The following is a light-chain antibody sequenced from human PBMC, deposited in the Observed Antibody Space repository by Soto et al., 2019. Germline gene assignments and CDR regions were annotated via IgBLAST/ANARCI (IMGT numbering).Light chain of an antibody. CDR3: GSYAASNNFYFV. CDR2: EVT. V-gene: IGLV2-8*01. Sequence: QSALTQPPSASGSPGQSVTISCTGTSSDVGGYNYVSWYQQYPGRAPKLMIYEVTKRPSGVPDRFSGSKSGNTASLTVSGLQAADEADYYCGSYAASNNFYFVFGGGTKLTVL. J-gene: IGLJ3*02. CDR1: SSDVGGYNY.